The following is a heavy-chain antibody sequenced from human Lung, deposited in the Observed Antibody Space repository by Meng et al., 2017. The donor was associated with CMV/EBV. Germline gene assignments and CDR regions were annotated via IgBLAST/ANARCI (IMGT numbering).Heavy chain of an antibody. J-gene: IGHJ4*02. CDR3: ASFPPPGKQWLVTDY. V-gene: IGHV4-4*02. CDR1: GGSISSSNW. CDR2: IYHSGST. Sequence: PGPVRVKPSGTLPLTCAGSGGSISSSNWWSWVRQPPGKGLEWIGEIYHSGSTNYNPSLKSRVTISVDKSKNQFSLKLSSVTAADTAVYYCASFPPPGKQWLVTDYWGQGTLVTVSS. D-gene: IGHD6-19*01.